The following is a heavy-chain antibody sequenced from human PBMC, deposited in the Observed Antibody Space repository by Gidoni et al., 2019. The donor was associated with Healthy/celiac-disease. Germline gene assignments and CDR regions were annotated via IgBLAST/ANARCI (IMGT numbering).Heavy chain of an antibody. CDR2: INHSGST. CDR1: GGSFSGYY. Sequence: QVQLQQWGAGLLTPSETLSLTCAVYGGSFSGYYWSWIRQPPGKGLEWIGEINHSGSTHYNPSLKSRVTISVDTSKNQFSLKLSSVTAADTAVYYCASVGYDYGDYLGDYWGQGTLVTVSS. V-gene: IGHV4-34*01. D-gene: IGHD4-17*01. CDR3: ASVGYDYGDYLGDY. J-gene: IGHJ4*02.